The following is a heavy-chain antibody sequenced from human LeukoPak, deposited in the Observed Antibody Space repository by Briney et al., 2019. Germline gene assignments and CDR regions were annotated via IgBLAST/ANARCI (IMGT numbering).Heavy chain of an antibody. CDR1: GGSISSSSYY. CDR3: ANSDYYDSSGYPAFDY. D-gene: IGHD3-22*01. J-gene: IGHJ4*02. CDR2: IYYSGST. V-gene: IGHV4-39*07. Sequence: SETLSLTCTVSGGSISSSSYYWGWIRQPPGKGLEWIGNIYYSGSTYYNPSLKSRVTISVDTSKNQFSLKLSSVTAADTAVYYCANSDYYDSSGYPAFDYWGQGTLVTVSS.